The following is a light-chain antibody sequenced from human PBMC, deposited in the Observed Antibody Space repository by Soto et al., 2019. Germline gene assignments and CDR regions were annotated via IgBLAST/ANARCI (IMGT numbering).Light chain of an antibody. Sequence: DIQMTQSPSTLSASVGDRVTITCRASQSFSTWLAWYQQKPGRAPKLLIYKASSLESGVPSRFSGSRSGTEFTLTISSLQPDDFATYYCQQYNSYPLTFGGGTKVEIK. CDR2: KAS. V-gene: IGKV1-5*03. CDR1: QSFSTW. J-gene: IGKJ4*01. CDR3: QQYNSYPLT.